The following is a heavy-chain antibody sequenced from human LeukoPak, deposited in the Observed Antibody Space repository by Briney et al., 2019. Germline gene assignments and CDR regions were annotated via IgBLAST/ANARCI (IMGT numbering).Heavy chain of an antibody. D-gene: IGHD3-22*01. Sequence: SVTVSCMASGGPFSRLAFSWVRQAPGQGLEWMGGIIPVYGTPNYAQSFQGRATITTDDSTSTGYMALSSLTSEDTAIYYCARDSSGYPVGYFEHWGQGTLVTVSS. CDR2: IIPVYGTP. J-gene: IGHJ1*01. CDR1: GGPFSRLA. CDR3: ARDSSGYPVGYFEH. V-gene: IGHV1-69*05.